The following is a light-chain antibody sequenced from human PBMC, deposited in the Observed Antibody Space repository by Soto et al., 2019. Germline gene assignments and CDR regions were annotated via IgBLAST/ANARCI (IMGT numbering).Light chain of an antibody. CDR2: QDY. V-gene: IGLV3-1*01. CDR1: KLGNKY. J-gene: IGLJ2*01. CDR3: QAWDRTTVV. Sequence: SYELTQPPSVSVSPGQTASISCSGDKLGNKYACWYQQRPGQSPVLVIYQDYKRPSGIPGRFSGSNSGNTATLTISGTQAMDEADYYCQAWDRTTVVFGGGTKLTVL.